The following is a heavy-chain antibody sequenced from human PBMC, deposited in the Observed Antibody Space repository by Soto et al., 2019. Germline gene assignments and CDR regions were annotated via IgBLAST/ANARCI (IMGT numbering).Heavy chain of an antibody. J-gene: IGHJ6*02. CDR1: GGSISSYY. CDR3: ARVDILTVYGCMDV. V-gene: IGHV4-59*08. Sequence: PSETLSLTCTISGGSISSYYWSWIRQTPGKGLEWIGYVYFSGSTNYNPSLKSRVLISIDTSKNQFSLKLNSVTAADTAVYYCARVDILTVYGCMDVWGQGTTVTVSS. CDR2: VYFSGST. D-gene: IGHD3-9*01.